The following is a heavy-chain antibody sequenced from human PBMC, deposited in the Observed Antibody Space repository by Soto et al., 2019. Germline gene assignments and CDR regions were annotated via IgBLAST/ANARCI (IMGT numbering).Heavy chain of an antibody. J-gene: IGHJ5*02. D-gene: IGHD6-13*01. V-gene: IGHV4-61*08. CDR3: AREGIAPPHWFDP. CDR1: GGSISSGGYY. Sequence: SETLSLTCTVSGGSISSGGYYWSWIRQHPGRGLEWIGYIYYSGSTNYNPSLKSRVTISVDTSKNQFSLKLSSVTAADTAVYYCAREGIAPPHWFDPWGQGTLVTVSS. CDR2: IYYSGST.